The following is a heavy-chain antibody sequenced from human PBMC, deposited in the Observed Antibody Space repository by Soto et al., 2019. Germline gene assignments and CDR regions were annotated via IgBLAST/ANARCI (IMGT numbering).Heavy chain of an antibody. Sequence: GGSLRLSCAASGFTFSSYAMSWVRQAPGKGLEWVSAISGSGGSTYYADSVKGRFTISRDNSNNTLYLQMNSLRAEDTAVYYCAKTPSYSSSWYYHFDYWGQGTLVTVSS. CDR3: AKTPSYSSSWYYHFDY. J-gene: IGHJ4*02. V-gene: IGHV3-23*01. CDR1: GFTFSSYA. CDR2: ISGSGGST. D-gene: IGHD6-13*01.